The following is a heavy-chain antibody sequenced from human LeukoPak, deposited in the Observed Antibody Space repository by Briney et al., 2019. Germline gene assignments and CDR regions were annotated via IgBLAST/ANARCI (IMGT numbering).Heavy chain of an antibody. D-gene: IGHD2-15*01. Sequence: GSLRLSCAASGLSFSNYAMTWVRQAPGKGLEWVSAITGTGGGTSYADSVKGRFTISRDNSKNTLYLQMNSLRADDTAVYYCAKDSGSSGTDYWGQGTLVTVSS. CDR3: AKDSGSSGTDY. CDR1: GLSFSNYA. J-gene: IGHJ4*02. V-gene: IGHV3-23*01. CDR2: ITGTGGGT.